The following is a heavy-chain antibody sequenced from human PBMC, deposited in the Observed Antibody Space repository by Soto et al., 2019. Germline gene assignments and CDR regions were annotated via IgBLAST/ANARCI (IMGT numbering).Heavy chain of an antibody. CDR1: GFIVSSNY. CDR3: ARNYFDSGGGFDY. Sequence: EVQLVESGGGLIQPGGSLRLSCAASGFIVSSNYMSWVRQAPGKGLEWVSVIYRDGSTYYADSVTGRFTISRDNSKNTLYLQMNSLRAEDTAVYYCARNYFDSGGGFDYWGQGTLVTVSS. V-gene: IGHV3-53*01. CDR2: IYRDGST. J-gene: IGHJ4*02. D-gene: IGHD3-22*01.